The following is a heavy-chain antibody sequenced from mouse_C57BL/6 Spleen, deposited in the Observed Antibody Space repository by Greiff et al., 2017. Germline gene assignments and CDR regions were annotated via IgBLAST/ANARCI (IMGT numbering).Heavy chain of an antibody. Sequence: QVQLQQSGPELVKPGASVKISCKASGYAFSSSWMHWVKQRPGKGLEWIGRIYPGDGDTNYNGKFKGKATLTADKSSSTAYMQLSSLTSEDSAVYFCARVADSYAFDGWGHVATLSVS. V-gene: IGHV1-82*01. CDR3: ARVADSYAFDG. D-gene: IGHD2-12*01. J-gene: IGHJ2*01. CDR1: GYAFSSSW. CDR2: IYPGDGDT.